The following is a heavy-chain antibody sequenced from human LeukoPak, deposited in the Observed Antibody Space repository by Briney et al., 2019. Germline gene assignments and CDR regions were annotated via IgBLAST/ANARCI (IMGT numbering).Heavy chain of an antibody. V-gene: IGHV3-11*01. CDR1: GFTFSDYY. Sequence: GGSLRLSCAASGFTFSDYYMSWIRQAPGKGLEWVSYISSSGSTIYYADSVKGRFTISRDNAKNSLYLQMNSLRAEDTAVYYCARGIEGTDYGDYEPHRDGYWGQGTLVTVSS. J-gene: IGHJ4*02. D-gene: IGHD4-17*01. CDR2: ISSSGSTI. CDR3: ARGIEGTDYGDYEPHRDGY.